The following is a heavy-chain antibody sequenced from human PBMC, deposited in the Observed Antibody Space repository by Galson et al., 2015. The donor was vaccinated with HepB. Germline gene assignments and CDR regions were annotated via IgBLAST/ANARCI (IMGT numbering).Heavy chain of an antibody. CDR1: GFTFSSYW. Sequence: SLRLSCAASGFTFSSYWLSWVRQAPGKGLEWVVNINQDESEKYYVDSVEGRFTISRDNAKNSLYLQMNSLRAEDTAVYYWAREGLPTYFDYWGQGTLVTVSS. CDR2: INQDESEK. CDR3: AREGLPTYFDY. J-gene: IGHJ4*02. V-gene: IGHV3-7*01.